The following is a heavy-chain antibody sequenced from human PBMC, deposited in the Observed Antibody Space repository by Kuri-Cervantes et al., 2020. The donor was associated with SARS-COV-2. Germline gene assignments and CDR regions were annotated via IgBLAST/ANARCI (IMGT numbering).Heavy chain of an antibody. Sequence: SETLSLTCAVYGESFIGYYWSWVRQPPGKGLEWIGDINHSGSTNYNPSLKSRATISLDTSTNQFSLKLSSVTAADTAVYYCARVFTASFDFWGQGTLVTVSS. V-gene: IGHV4-34*01. CDR1: GESFIGYY. CDR2: INHSGST. CDR3: ARVFTASFDF. J-gene: IGHJ4*02.